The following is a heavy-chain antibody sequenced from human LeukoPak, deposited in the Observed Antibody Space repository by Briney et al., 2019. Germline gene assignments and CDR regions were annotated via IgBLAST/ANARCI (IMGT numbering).Heavy chain of an antibody. CDR1: GGSISRGSYD. CDR3: ARNLIPEQLVLNF. D-gene: IGHD6-13*01. Sequence: SETLSLTCTVSGGSISRGSYDWSWIRQPAGKGLEWIGRIYTSGSTNYNPSLKSRVTMSVDTSKNQFSLNLRSVTPEDTAVYYCARNLIPEQLVLNFWGQGTLVTVSS. CDR2: IYTSGST. J-gene: IGHJ4*02. V-gene: IGHV4-61*02.